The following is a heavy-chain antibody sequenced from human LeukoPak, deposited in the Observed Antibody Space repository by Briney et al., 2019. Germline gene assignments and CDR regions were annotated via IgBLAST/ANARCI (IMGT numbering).Heavy chain of an antibody. J-gene: IGHJ4*02. CDR3: ARGGYSYGYRFDY. CDR2: IWYDGSNK. V-gene: IGHV3-33*01. CDR1: GFTFSSYG. D-gene: IGHD5-18*01. Sequence: GGSLRLSCAASGFTFSSYGMLWVRQAPGKGLEWVAVIWYDGSNKYYADSVKGRFTISRDNSKNTLYLQMNSLRAEDTAVYYCARGGYSYGYRFDYWGQGTLVTVSS.